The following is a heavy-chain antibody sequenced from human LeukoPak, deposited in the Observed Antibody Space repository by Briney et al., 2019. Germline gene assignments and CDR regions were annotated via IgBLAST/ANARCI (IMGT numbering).Heavy chain of an antibody. J-gene: IGHJ6*03. Sequence: PGGSLRLSCAASGFTFSSYWMHWVRQAPGKGLVCVSRINSDGSSTSYADPVKGRFTISRDNAKNMLYLQMNSLRAEDTAVYYCARASSITMVRGAHYYYYCYMDVWGKGTTVTISS. D-gene: IGHD3-10*01. CDR1: GFTFSSYW. CDR3: ARASSITMVRGAHYYYYCYMDV. CDR2: INSDGSST. V-gene: IGHV3-74*01.